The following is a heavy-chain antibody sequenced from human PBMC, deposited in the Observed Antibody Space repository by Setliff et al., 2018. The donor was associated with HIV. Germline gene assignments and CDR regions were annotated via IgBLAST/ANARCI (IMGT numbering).Heavy chain of an antibody. CDR1: GGSISEYY. D-gene: IGHD3-3*01. Sequence: LSLTCTVSGGSISEYYWSWIRQPPGKGLEWIGYIDYSGSTNYNASLKSRLTMSIDTSKSQFSLKLSSVTAADTAVYYCARCYYNFWSGYPLDYMDVWGKGATVTVSS. V-gene: IGHV4-59*08. CDR2: IDYSGST. CDR3: ARCYYNFWSGYPLDYMDV. J-gene: IGHJ6*03.